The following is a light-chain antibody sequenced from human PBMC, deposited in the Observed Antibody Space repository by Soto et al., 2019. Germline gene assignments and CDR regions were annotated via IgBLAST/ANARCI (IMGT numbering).Light chain of an antibody. J-gene: IGKJ1*01. V-gene: IGKV3-20*01. CDR1: QSVSSSY. CDR3: QQYGSSPWT. Sequence: EIVLTQSPGTLSLSPGARATLSCRASQSVSSSYLAWYQQKPGQAPRPLIYGASSRAIGIPDRFSGSGSGTDFTLTISRLEPEDFAGYYCQQYGSSPWTVGQGTKVEIK. CDR2: GAS.